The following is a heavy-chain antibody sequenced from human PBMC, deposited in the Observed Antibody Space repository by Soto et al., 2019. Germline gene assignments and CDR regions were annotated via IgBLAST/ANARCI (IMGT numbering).Heavy chain of an antibody. D-gene: IGHD1-26*01. Sequence: ASVKVSCKASGYTFTGHYIHWVRQAPEQGPEWMGEIGPEGGATRYAQRFQGRVTMTRDMSITTVYMELNNLSPDDTAVYYCGRGRSGQIVVFYWGQGTPVTVSS. V-gene: IGHV1-2*02. CDR3: GRGRSGQIVVFY. CDR2: IGPEGGAT. J-gene: IGHJ4*02. CDR1: GYTFTGHY.